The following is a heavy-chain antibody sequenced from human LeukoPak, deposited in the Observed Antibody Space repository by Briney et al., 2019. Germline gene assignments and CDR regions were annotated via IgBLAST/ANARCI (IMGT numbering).Heavy chain of an antibody. CDR1: GGSFSGYY. CDR2: INHSGST. Sequence: SETLSLTCAVYGGSFSGYYWSWIRQPPGKGLEWIGEINHSGSTNYNPSLKSRVTISADTSKNQFSLKLSSVTAADTAVYYCASRITMVRGVTDINWFDPWGQGTLVTVSS. J-gene: IGHJ5*02. CDR3: ASRITMVRGVTDINWFDP. V-gene: IGHV4-34*01. D-gene: IGHD3-10*01.